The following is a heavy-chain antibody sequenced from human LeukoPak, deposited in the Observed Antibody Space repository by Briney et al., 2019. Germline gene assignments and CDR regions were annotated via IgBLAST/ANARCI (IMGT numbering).Heavy chain of an antibody. CDR3: ATVDTAMVIDY. D-gene: IGHD5-18*01. Sequence: GASVKVSCKASGGTFSSYAISWVRQAPGQGLGWMGGIIPIFGTANYAQKFQGRVTITADESTSTAYMELSSLRSEDTAVYYCATVDTAMVIDYWGQGTLVTVSS. CDR2: IIPIFGTA. J-gene: IGHJ4*02. V-gene: IGHV1-69*13. CDR1: GGTFSSYA.